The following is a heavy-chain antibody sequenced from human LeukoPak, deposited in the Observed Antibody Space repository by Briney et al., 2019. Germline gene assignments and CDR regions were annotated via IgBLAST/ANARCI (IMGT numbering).Heavy chain of an antibody. V-gene: IGHV4-39*01. CDR2: IYYSGST. J-gene: IGHJ6*02. Sequence: SETLSPTCTVSGGSISSSSYYWGWIRQPPGKGLEWIGGIYYSGSTYYNPSLKSRVTISVDTSKNQFSLQLNSVTPEDTAVYYCAQAQWQRFGYYYYGLDVWGQGTTVTVSS. CDR3: AQAQWQRFGYYYYGLDV. D-gene: IGHD5-12*01. CDR1: GGSISSSSYY.